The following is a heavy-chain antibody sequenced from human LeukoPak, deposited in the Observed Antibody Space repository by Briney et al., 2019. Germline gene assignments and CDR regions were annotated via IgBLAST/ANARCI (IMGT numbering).Heavy chain of an antibody. J-gene: IGHJ4*02. CDR2: ISGSAGST. CDR1: GFTSSNFG. CDR3: AKGSTFGDLNYFDS. Sequence: PGGSLRLSCTASGFTSSNFGMSWVRQAPGKGLEWVSTISGSAGSTHYADSVKGRFTISRDTSKNMLYLQMTSLRAEDTALYYCAKGSTFGDLNYFDSWGQGALVSVSS. V-gene: IGHV3-23*01. D-gene: IGHD4-17*01.